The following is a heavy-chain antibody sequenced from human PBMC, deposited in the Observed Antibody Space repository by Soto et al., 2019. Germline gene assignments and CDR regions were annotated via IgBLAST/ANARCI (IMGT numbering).Heavy chain of an antibody. CDR1: GYTLTSHD. D-gene: IGHD5-12*01. V-gene: IGHV1-8*01. Sequence: ASVKVSCKASGYTLTSHDINWVRQATGQGLEWMGWLNPNTGDTGYAQKFQGRLSMTRDTSISTAYMELSSLRSEDTAVYYCARGGYDASDLWGQGTLVTVSS. CDR2: LNPNTGDT. J-gene: IGHJ3*01. CDR3: ARGGYDASDL.